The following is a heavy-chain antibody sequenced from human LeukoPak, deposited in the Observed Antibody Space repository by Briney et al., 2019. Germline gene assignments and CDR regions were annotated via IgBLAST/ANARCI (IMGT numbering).Heavy chain of an antibody. V-gene: IGHV3-30*18. CDR2: ISYDGSNK. D-gene: IGHD2-2*01. Sequence: PGGSLGLSCAASGFTFSSYGMHWVRQAPGKGLEWVAVISYDGSNKYYADSVKGRFTISRDNSKNTLYLQMNSLRAEDTAVYYCAKVLCSSTSCPIDYWGQGTLVTVSS. J-gene: IGHJ4*02. CDR3: AKVLCSSTSCPIDY. CDR1: GFTFSSYG.